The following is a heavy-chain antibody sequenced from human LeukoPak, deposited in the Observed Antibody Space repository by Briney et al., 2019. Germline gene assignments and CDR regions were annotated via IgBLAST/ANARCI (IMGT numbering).Heavy chain of an antibody. CDR3: ATYTNWVAGDV. D-gene: IGHD7-27*01. Sequence: GGSLRLSCVASGFSFSDSWMSWVRQAPGKGVEGVADIKKEGSVKDYVDSVKGRFTISRDNAKHSLYLQMDSLRAEATAVYYCATYTNWVAGDVWGQGATVSVSS. V-gene: IGHV3-7*01. CDR1: GFSFSDSW. CDR2: IKKEGSVK. J-gene: IGHJ6*02.